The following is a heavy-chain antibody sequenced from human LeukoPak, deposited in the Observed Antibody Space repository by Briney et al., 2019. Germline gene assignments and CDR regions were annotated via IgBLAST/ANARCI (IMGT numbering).Heavy chain of an antibody. Sequence: SQTLSLTCTVSGGSISSGDYYWSWIRQPPGKGLEWIGYIYYSGSTYYNPSLKSRVTISVDTSKNQFSLKLSSVTAADTAVYYCARGTLEWILRYYYYGMDVWGQGTTVTVSS. D-gene: IGHD3-3*01. CDR1: GGSISSGDYY. V-gene: IGHV4-30-4*01. J-gene: IGHJ6*02. CDR3: ARGTLEWILRYYYYGMDV. CDR2: IYYSGST.